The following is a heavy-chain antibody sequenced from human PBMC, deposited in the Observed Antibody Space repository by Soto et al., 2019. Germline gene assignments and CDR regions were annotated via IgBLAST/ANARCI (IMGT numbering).Heavy chain of an antibody. J-gene: IGHJ5*02. D-gene: IGHD3-3*01. CDR2: ISGSGGST. CDR1: GFIFSSYA. Sequence: GGSLRLSCAASGFIFSSYAMSWVRQAPGKGLEWVSTISGSGGSTYYADSVKGRFTISRDNSKNTLDLQMNSLRAEDTAVYYCAYDSWSGFGSGWFDPWGQGTLVSVSS. CDR3: AYDSWSGFGSGWFDP. V-gene: IGHV3-23*01.